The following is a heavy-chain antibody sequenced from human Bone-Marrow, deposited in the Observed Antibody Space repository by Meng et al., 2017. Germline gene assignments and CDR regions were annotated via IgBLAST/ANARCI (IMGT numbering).Heavy chain of an antibody. CDR1: GGSVSSGSYY. Sequence: SETLSLTCTVSGGSVSSGSYYWSWIRQPPGKGLEWIGYIYYSGSTNYNPSLKSRVTISVDTSKNQFSLKLSSVTAADTAVYYCARSSRDSSGWFYYWGQGTLVTVSS. D-gene: IGHD3-22*01. V-gene: IGHV4-61*01. CDR3: ARSSRDSSGWFYY. CDR2: IYYSGST. J-gene: IGHJ4*02.